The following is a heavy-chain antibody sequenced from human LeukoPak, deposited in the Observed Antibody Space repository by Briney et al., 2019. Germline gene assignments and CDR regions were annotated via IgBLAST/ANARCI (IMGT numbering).Heavy chain of an antibody. CDR1: VYTVTIYY. CDR3: ANICSSTSCYLDY. CDR2: INPCGCST. Sequence: GASVKLSCKASVYTVTIYYMHWVRRAPGQGLEWMGIINPCGCSTSCAQKFQCRVTMTRDTSTSTVYMDLSSLRPEDTAVYYCANICSSTSCYLDYWGQGTLVTVSS. J-gene: IGHJ4*02. D-gene: IGHD2-2*01. V-gene: IGHV1-46*01.